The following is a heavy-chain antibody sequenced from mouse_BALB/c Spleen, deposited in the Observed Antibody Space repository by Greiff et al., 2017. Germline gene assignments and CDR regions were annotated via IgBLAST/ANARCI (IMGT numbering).Heavy chain of an antibody. CDR2: IDPANGNT. Sequence: EVQLQQSGAELVKPGASVKLSCTASGFNIKDSYMHWVKQRPEQGLEWIGRIDPANGNTKYDTKFQGKATITADTSSNTAYLQLSSLTSEDTAVYYCATVSGGDYFDYWGQGTTLTVSS. J-gene: IGHJ2*01. CDR1: GFNIKDSY. CDR3: ATVSGGDYFDY. D-gene: IGHD1-3*01. V-gene: IGHV14-3*02.